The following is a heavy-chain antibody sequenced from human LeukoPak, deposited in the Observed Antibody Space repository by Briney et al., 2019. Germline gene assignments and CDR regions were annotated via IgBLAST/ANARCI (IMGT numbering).Heavy chain of an antibody. CDR2: IIPIFGTA. CDR1: GGTFSTYA. D-gene: IGHD3-10*01. CDR3: ASLGRSYYGSGKGY. J-gene: IGHJ4*02. Sequence: ASVKVSCKASGGTFSTYAITWVRQAPGQGLEWMGGIIPIFGTANYAQKFQGRVTITADESTSTAYMELSSLRSEDTAVYYCASLGRSYYGSGKGYWGQGTLVTVSS. V-gene: IGHV1-69*01.